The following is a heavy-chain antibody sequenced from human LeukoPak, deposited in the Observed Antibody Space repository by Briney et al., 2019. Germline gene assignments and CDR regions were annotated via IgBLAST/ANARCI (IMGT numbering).Heavy chain of an antibody. Sequence: GGSLRLSCAASGFTFSSYEMNWVRQAPGKGLEWVSYISSSGSTIYYADSVKGRFTISRDNAKNTLYLQMNSLRAEDTAVYYCAREGSSGYYGPGGYYMDVWGKGTTVTVSS. CDR1: GFTFSSYE. CDR3: AREGSSGYYGPGGYYMDV. D-gene: IGHD3-22*01. V-gene: IGHV3-48*03. CDR2: ISSSGSTI. J-gene: IGHJ6*03.